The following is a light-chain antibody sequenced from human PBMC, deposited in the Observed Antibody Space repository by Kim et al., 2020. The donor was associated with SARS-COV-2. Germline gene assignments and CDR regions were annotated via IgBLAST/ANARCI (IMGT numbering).Light chain of an antibody. CDR1: NSNIGNNV. CDR2: YSD. Sequence: RHRVTISGSGSNSNIGNNVVNGYQHLPGKAPRLLIYYSDLLSSGVSDRFSGSKSGTSASLAISGLQSEDEADYYCSTWDDSVNGVLFGGGTQLTVL. J-gene: IGLJ2*01. V-gene: IGLV1-36*01. CDR3: STWDDSVNGVL.